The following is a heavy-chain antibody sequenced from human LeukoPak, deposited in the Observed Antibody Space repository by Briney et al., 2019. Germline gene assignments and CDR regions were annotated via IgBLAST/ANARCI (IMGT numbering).Heavy chain of an antibody. D-gene: IGHD1-26*01. CDR1: GFTFSSYA. CDR3: AKDLRRGGGVYFDY. Sequence: GGSLRLSCAASGFTFSSYAMSWVRQAPGKRLEWVSAISGSGGSTYYADSVKGRFTISRDNSKNTLYLQMNSLRAEDTAVYYCAKDLRRGGGVYFDYWGQGTLVTVSS. CDR2: ISGSGGST. J-gene: IGHJ4*02. V-gene: IGHV3-23*01.